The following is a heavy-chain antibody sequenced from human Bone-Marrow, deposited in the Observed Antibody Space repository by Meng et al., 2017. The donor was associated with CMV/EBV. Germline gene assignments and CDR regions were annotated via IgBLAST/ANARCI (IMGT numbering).Heavy chain of an antibody. Sequence: ASVKVSCKTSNYTFTNYYLHWVRQAPGQGPEWLGEINPSGGRTNVAQRFRGRVTITSDTSTSTVYMQLTSLRSDDTAMYYCARDTHFGGAFDIWGQGTMVTVSS. D-gene: IGHD3-10*01. CDR1: NYTFTNYY. J-gene: IGHJ3*02. CDR3: ARDTHFGGAFDI. CDR2: INPSGGRT. V-gene: IGHV1-46*01.